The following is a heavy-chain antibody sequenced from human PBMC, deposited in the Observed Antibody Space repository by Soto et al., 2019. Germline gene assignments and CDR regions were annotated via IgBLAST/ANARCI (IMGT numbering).Heavy chain of an antibody. V-gene: IGHV3-33*01. CDR2: IWYDGSNK. Sequence: PGGSLRLSCAASGFTFSSYGMHWVRQAPGKGLEWVAVIWYDGSNKYYADSVKGRFTISRDNSKNTLYLQMNSLRAEDTAVYYCAREGAQYSGYDHVAFDIWGQGTMVTVSS. CDR1: GFTFSSYG. D-gene: IGHD5-12*01. CDR3: AREGAQYSGYDHVAFDI. J-gene: IGHJ3*02.